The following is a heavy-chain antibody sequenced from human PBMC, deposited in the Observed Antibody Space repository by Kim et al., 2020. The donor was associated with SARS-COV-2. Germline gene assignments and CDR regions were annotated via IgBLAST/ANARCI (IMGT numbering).Heavy chain of an antibody. D-gene: IGHD3-10*01. Sequence: SETLSLTCAVYGGSFSGYYWSWIRQPPGKGLEWIGEINHSGSTNYNPSLKSRVTISVDTSKNQFSLKLSSVTAADTAVYYCARVRRNLFRGADYWGQGTLVTVSS. J-gene: IGHJ4*02. CDR1: GGSFSGYY. CDR3: ARVRRNLFRGADY. V-gene: IGHV4-34*01. CDR2: INHSGST.